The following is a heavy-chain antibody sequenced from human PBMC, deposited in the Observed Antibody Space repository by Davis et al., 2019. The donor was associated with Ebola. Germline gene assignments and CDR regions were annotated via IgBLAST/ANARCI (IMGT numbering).Heavy chain of an antibody. D-gene: IGHD3-3*01. Sequence: PGGSLRLSCAASGFTFSSYSMNWVRQAPGKGLEWVSYISSSSSTIYYADSVKGRFTISRDNAKNSLYLRMNSLRDEDTAVYYCARALKKRFLEWLLSGFDYWGQGTLVTVSS. J-gene: IGHJ4*02. CDR1: GFTFSSYS. V-gene: IGHV3-48*02. CDR2: ISSSSSTI. CDR3: ARALKKRFLEWLLSGFDY.